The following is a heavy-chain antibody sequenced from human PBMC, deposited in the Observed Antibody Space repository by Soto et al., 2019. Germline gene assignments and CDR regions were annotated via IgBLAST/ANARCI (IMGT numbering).Heavy chain of an antibody. CDR2: ISAYNGNT. J-gene: IGHJ5*02. V-gene: IGHV1-18*01. CDR1: GYTFTIYG. Sequence: ASVKVSCKASGYTFTIYGISWVRQAPGQGLEWMGWISAYNGNTNYAQKLQGRVTITTDTSTGKAYMELRSLRSDDTAVYYCARDVGYGSSTSGYGQNWFDPWGQGTLVTVSS. D-gene: IGHD2-2*01. CDR3: ARDVGYGSSTSGYGQNWFDP.